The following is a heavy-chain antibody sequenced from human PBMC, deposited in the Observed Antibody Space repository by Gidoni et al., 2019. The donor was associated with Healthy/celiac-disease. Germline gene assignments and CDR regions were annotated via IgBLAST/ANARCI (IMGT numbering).Heavy chain of an antibody. J-gene: IGHJ4*02. CDR1: GYTFTSYY. D-gene: IGHD2-15*01. CDR2: INPSGGST. Sequence: QVQLVQSVAEVKKPGASVQVSCKASGYTFTSYYMHWVRQAPGQGLEWMGIINPSGGSTSYAQKFQGRVTMTRDTSTSTVYMELSSLRSEDTAGYYCNVFCSGGSCSETLFDYWGQGTLVTVSS. CDR3: NVFCSGGSCSETLFDY. V-gene: IGHV1-46*01.